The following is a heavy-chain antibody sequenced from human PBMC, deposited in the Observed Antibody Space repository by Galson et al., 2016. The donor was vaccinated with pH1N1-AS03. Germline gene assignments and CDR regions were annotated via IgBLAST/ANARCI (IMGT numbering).Heavy chain of an antibody. Sequence: SVKASCKASGYTFSAYYMHWVRQAPGQGLEWLGRINSKNGDTDYAPKFRDRLTMTRDTSITTAYLELRSLTSCDTALYYCATPQSLKVGATSAFDLWGRGTLVTVTS. J-gene: IGHJ2*01. V-gene: IGHV1-2*06. CDR2: INSKNGDT. CDR1: GYTFSAYY. CDR3: ATPQSLKVGATSAFDL. D-gene: IGHD1-26*01.